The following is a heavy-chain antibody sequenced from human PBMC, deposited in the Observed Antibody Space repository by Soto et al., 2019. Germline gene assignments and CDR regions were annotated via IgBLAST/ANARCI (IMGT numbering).Heavy chain of an antibody. V-gene: IGHV1-69*01. Sequence: QVQLVQSGAEVKKPGSSVKVSCKASGGTFSSYAISWVRQAPGQGLEWMGGIIPIFGTANYAQKFQGRATITADESTSTAYRELSNLRSEDTAVYYCARALMDVNYYDGSPQRGGMDVWGQGPTVTVSS. CDR3: ARALMDVNYYDGSPQRGGMDV. J-gene: IGHJ6*02. CDR2: IIPIFGTA. D-gene: IGHD3-22*01. CDR1: GGTFSSYA.